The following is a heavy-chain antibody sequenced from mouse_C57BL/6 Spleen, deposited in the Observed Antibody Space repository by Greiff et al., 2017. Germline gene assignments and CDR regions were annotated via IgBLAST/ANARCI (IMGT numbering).Heavy chain of an antibody. V-gene: IGHV5-6*01. CDR2: ISSGGSYT. Sequence: EVQLVESGGDLVKPGGSLKLSCAASGFTFSSYGMSWVRQTPDKRLEWVATISSGGSYTYYPDSVKGRFTISRDNAKNTLYLQMSSLKSEDTAMYYCARRGTTVVATDAMDYWGQGTSVTVSS. CDR1: GFTFSSYG. D-gene: IGHD1-1*01. CDR3: ARRGTTVVATDAMDY. J-gene: IGHJ4*01.